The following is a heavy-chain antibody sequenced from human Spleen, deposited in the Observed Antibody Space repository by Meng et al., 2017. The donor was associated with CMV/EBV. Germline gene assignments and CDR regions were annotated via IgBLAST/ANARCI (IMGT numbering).Heavy chain of an antibody. D-gene: IGHD2-2*01. V-gene: IGHV3-23*01. CDR1: GFSFISYA. CDR3: AKGGGVVVPTAIPFDY. J-gene: IGHJ4*02. Sequence: SGFSFISYALSWVRQAPGKGLEWVSGISGSGGTTYYADSVKGRFTISRDNSKNTLYLQMNSLRAEDTAIYYCAKGGGVVVPTAIPFDYWGQGALVTVSS. CDR2: ISGSGGTT.